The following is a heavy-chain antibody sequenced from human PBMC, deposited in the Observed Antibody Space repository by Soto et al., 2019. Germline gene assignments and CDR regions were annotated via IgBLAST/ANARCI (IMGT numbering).Heavy chain of an antibody. V-gene: IGHV3-33*01. D-gene: IGHD3-22*01. J-gene: IGHJ4*02. Sequence: LRLSCAASGFTFSSYGMHWVRQAPGKGLEWVAVIWYDGSNKYYADSVKGRFTISRDNSKNTLYLQMNSLRAEDTAVYYCARGHYYDSSGPFGYWGQGNLVTSPQ. CDR2: IWYDGSNK. CDR3: ARGHYYDSSGPFGY. CDR1: GFTFSSYG.